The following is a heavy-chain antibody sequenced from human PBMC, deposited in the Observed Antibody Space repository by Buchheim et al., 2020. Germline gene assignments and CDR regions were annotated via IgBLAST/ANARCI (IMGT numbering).Heavy chain of an antibody. D-gene: IGHD2-21*02. CDR1: GGSFSGYY. Sequence: QVQLQQWGAGLLKPSETLSLTCAVYGGSFSGYYWSWIRQPPGKGLEWIGEINHSGSTNYNPSLKSRVTISVDTSKNQFSLKLSSVTAADTAVYYCARGEIPGLYCGGDCSKKRSWFDPWGQGTL. CDR2: INHSGST. J-gene: IGHJ5*02. CDR3: ARGEIPGLYCGGDCSKKRSWFDP. V-gene: IGHV4-34*01.